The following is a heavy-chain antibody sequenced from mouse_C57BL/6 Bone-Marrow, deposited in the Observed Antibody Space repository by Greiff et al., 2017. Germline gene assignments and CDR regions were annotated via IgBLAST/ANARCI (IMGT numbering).Heavy chain of an antibody. CDR1: GYTFTSYW. J-gene: IGHJ4*01. V-gene: IGHV1-64*01. CDR3: AGRDYYGSSYNYAMDY. CDR2: IHPNSGST. Sequence: QVQLQQPGAELVKPGASVKLSCKASGYTFTSYWMHWVKQRPGQGLEWIGMIHPNSGSTNYNEKFKSKATLTVDKSSSTAYMQLSSLTSEDSAVXYWAGRDYYGSSYNYAMDYWGQGTSVTVSS. D-gene: IGHD1-1*01.